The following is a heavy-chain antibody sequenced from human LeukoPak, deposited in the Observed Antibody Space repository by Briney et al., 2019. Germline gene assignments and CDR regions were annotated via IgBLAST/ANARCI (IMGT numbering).Heavy chain of an antibody. CDR1: GGTFSSYA. CDR2: ISGSGGST. Sequence: ASVKVSCKASGGTFSSYAMSWVRQAPGKGLEWVSTISGSGGSTYYADSVKGRFTISRDNSKNTLYLQMNSLRAEDTAVYYCAKVDWNDGGLGDYFDYWGQGTLVTVSS. V-gene: IGHV3-23*01. J-gene: IGHJ4*02. D-gene: IGHD1-1*01. CDR3: AKVDWNDGGLGDYFDY.